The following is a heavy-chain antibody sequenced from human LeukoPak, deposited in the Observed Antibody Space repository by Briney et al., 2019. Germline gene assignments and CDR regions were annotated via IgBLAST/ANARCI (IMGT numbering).Heavy chain of an antibody. D-gene: IGHD6-13*01. J-gene: IGHJ4*02. Sequence: SETLFLTCTVSGGSISSYYWSWIRQPPGKGLEWIGYIYYSGSTNYNPSLKSRVTISVDTSKNQFSLKLSSVTAADTAVYYCARAPTQQQLVFFDYWGQGTLVTVSS. CDR1: GGSISSYY. V-gene: IGHV4-59*01. CDR2: IYYSGST. CDR3: ARAPTQQQLVFFDY.